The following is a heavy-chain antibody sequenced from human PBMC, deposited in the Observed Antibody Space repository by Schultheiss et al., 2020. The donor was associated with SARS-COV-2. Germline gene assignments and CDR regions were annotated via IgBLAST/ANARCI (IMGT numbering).Heavy chain of an antibody. CDR2: IYYSGST. CDR1: GGSISSYY. D-gene: IGHD3-10*01. CDR3: ARARLWFGELHYDY. Sequence: SETLSITCTVSGGSISSYYWSWIRQHPGKGLEWIGYIYYSGSTNYNPSLKSRVTISVDTSKNQFSLKLSSVTAADTAVYYCARARLWFGELHYDYWGQGTLVTVSS. V-gene: IGHV4-59*01. J-gene: IGHJ4*02.